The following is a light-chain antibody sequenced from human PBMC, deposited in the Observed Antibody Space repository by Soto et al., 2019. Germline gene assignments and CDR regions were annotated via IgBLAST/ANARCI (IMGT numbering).Light chain of an antibody. CDR3: QQYYSYPRT. J-gene: IGKJ2*01. CDR2: AAS. Sequence: ALRMTQSPSSLSASTGDRVTVTCRASQGISSYLAWYQQKPGKAPKLLIYAASTLKSGVPSRFSGSGSGTDFTLTISCLQSEDFATYYCQQYYSYPRTFGQGTKLEIK. V-gene: IGKV1-8*01. CDR1: QGISSY.